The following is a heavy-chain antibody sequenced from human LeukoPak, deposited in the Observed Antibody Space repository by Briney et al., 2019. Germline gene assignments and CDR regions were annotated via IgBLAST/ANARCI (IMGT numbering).Heavy chain of an antibody. D-gene: IGHD6-13*01. J-gene: IGHJ3*02. V-gene: IGHV1-46*01. CDR1: GYTFTGYY. Sequence: ASVKVSCKASGYTFTGYYMHWVRQAPGQGLEWMGIINPSGGSTSYAQKFQGRVTMTRDTSTSTVYMELSSLRSEDTAVYYCASLRIAAAGDDAFDIWGQGTMVTVSS. CDR3: ASLRIAAAGDDAFDI. CDR2: INPSGGST.